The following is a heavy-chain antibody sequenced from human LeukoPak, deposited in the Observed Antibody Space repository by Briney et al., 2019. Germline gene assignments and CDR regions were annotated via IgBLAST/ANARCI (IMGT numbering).Heavy chain of an antibody. CDR1: GYTLTELS. CDR2: FYPEVGET. J-gene: IGHJ1*01. D-gene: IGHD3-9*01. V-gene: IGHV1-24*01. CDR3: ATPLYYDISTGYTTLEYFQH. Sequence: ASLKVSCKVSGYTLTELSMHWVRQAPGKGLEWMVGFYPEVGETIYAQKFQGRVTMTEDTSTDTAYMELSSLRPEDTALYYCATPLYYDISTGYTTLEYFQHWGQGTLVTVSS.